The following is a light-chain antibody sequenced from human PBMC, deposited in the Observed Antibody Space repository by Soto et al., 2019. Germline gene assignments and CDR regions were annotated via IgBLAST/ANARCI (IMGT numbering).Light chain of an antibody. J-gene: IGLJ1*01. Sequence: QSVLTQPPSVSGTPGQRVTISCSGCSSNIGSGTVNWYQQLPGTAPKLLIYNNNQWPSGVPDRFSGSKSGTPGSLAISGLQSEDEADYYCASWDDSLNGLYVFGTGTKVTVL. CDR3: ASWDDSLNGLYV. CDR2: NNN. V-gene: IGLV1-44*01. CDR1: SSNIGSGT.